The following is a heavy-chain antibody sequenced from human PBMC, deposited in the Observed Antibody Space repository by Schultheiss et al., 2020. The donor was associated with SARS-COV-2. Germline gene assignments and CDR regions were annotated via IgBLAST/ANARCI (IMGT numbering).Heavy chain of an antibody. Sequence: SETLSLTCSVSGGSISSGGYYWSWIRQPPGKGLEWIGEINHSGSTNYNPSLKSRVTISVDTSKNQFSLKLSSVTAADTAVYYCARRTYYDSSAFDYWGQGTLVTVSS. D-gene: IGHD3-22*01. CDR1: GGSISSGGYY. CDR3: ARRTYYDSSAFDY. CDR2: INHSGST. V-gene: IGHV4-39*07. J-gene: IGHJ4*02.